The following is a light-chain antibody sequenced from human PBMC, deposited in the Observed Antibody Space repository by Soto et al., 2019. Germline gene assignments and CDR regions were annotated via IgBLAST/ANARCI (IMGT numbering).Light chain of an antibody. CDR2: GAS. CDR3: RQYGSSPYT. Sequence: EIGLTQSPGTLSLSPGERATLSCRASQRVSSSYLAWYQQKPGQAPRLLIYGASSRSTGIPDRFSGSGSGTDFPRTISRLEPEDFAVYYCRQYGSSPYTFGQGTKLEIK. J-gene: IGKJ2*01. V-gene: IGKV3-20*01. CDR1: QRVSSSY.